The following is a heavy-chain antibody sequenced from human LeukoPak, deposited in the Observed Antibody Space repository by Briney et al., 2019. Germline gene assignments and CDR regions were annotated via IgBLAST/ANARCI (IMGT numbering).Heavy chain of an antibody. CDR2: IYHSGST. CDR3: ARDGAYCGGDCYSYWFDP. D-gene: IGHD2-21*02. J-gene: IGHJ5*02. V-gene: IGHV4-38-2*02. CDR1: GYSISSGYY. Sequence: SETLSLTCTVSGYSISSGYYWGWIRQPPGKGLEWIGSIYHSGSTYYNPSLKSRVTISVGTSKNQFSLKLSSVTAADTAVYYCARDGAYCGGDCYSYWFDPWGQGTLVTVSS.